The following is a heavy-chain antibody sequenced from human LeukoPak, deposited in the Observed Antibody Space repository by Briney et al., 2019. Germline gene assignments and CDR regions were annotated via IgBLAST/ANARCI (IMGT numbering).Heavy chain of an antibody. CDR2: IYYSGST. CDR3: ASEDSDFHAFDI. V-gene: IGHV4-30-4*01. J-gene: IGHJ3*02. CDR1: GGSISSGDYY. D-gene: IGHD1-26*01. Sequence: KPSETLSLTCTVSGGSISSGDYYWSWIRQPPGKGLEWIGYIYYSGSTYYNPSLKSRVTISVDTSKNQFSLKLSSVTAADTAVYYCASEDSDFHAFDIWGQGTMVTVSS.